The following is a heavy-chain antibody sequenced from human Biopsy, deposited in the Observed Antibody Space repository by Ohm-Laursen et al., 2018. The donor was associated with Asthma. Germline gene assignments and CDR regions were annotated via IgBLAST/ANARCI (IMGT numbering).Heavy chain of an antibody. V-gene: IGHV3-23*01. CDR1: GYTFSNYA. D-gene: IGHD4-17*01. J-gene: IGHJ5*02. CDR3: AKVGHGNGDYVGWFDP. Sequence: SLRLSCAASGYTFSNYAMNWVRQAPGRGLEWVSTISGSGTPIYYANSVKGRFTISRDNSKNTLYLQMTSLSAEDSAVYYCAKVGHGNGDYVGWFDPWGQGTLVTVSS. CDR2: ISGSGTPI.